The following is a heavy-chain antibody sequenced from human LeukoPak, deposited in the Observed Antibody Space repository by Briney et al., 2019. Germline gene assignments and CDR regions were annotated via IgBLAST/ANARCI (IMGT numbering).Heavy chain of an antibody. V-gene: IGHV4-59*01. CDR3: ARSGSYNYYYYYMDV. CDR1: GGSISSYY. Sequence: SETLSLTCTVSGGSISSYYWSWIRQPPGKGLEWIGYIYYSGSTNYNPSLKSRVTISVDTSKNQFSLKLSSVTAADTAVYYCARSGSYNYYYYYMDVWGKGTTVTISS. J-gene: IGHJ6*03. D-gene: IGHD1-26*01. CDR2: IYYSGST.